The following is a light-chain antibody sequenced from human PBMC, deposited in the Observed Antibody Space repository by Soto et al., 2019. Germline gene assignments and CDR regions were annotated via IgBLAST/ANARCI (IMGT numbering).Light chain of an antibody. CDR2: DAS. CDR3: QQRSTWPPFS. J-gene: IGKJ3*01. Sequence: EIVLTQSPATLSLSRGERATLSCRASQSIGSYLAWYQHKLGQPPRLLIYDASNRATGIPVRFSGSGSGTDFTLTISSLEPEDFAVYYCQQRSTWPPFSFGPGTKVDI. V-gene: IGKV3-11*01. CDR1: QSIGSY.